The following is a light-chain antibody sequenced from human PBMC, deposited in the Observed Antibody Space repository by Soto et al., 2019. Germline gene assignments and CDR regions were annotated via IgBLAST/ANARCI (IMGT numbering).Light chain of an antibody. J-gene: IGKJ4*01. CDR1: QRVSSY. CDR3: QQRSTWPLT. V-gene: IGKV3-11*01. Sequence: EIVLTQSPATLSLSPGERATLSCRASQRVSSYLAWYQQKVGQAPRLLIYDASNRATGIPARFSGSGSGTDFTLTISSLEPEDFAVYYCQQRSTWPLTFGGGTKVEIK. CDR2: DAS.